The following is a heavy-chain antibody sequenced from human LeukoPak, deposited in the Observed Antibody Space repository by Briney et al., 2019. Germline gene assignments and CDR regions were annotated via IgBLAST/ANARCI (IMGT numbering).Heavy chain of an antibody. CDR2: IIPILGIA. CDR1: GGIFSSYT. D-gene: IGHD1-1*01. V-gene: IGHV1-69*02. J-gene: IGHJ3*02. Sequence: SVKVSCKASGGIFSSYTISWVRQAPGQGLEWMGRIIPILGIANYAQKFQGRVTITADKFTSTAYMELSSLRSEDTAVYYCTVERQKDAFDIWGQGTMVTVSS. CDR3: TVERQKDAFDI.